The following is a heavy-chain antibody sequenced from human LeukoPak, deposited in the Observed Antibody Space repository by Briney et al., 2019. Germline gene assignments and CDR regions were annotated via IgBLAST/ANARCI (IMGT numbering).Heavy chain of an antibody. CDR3: AREGDNCSGGSCYFWFDP. V-gene: IGHV1-18*01. CDR1: GYTSTSYG. J-gene: IGHJ5*02. CDR2: ISAYNGNT. D-gene: IGHD2-15*01. Sequence: GASVKVSCKASGYTSTSYGISWVRQAPGQGLEWMGWISAYNGNTNYAQKLQGRVTMTTDTSTSTAYMELRSLRSDDTAVYYCAREGDNCSGGSCYFWFDPWGQGTLVTVSS.